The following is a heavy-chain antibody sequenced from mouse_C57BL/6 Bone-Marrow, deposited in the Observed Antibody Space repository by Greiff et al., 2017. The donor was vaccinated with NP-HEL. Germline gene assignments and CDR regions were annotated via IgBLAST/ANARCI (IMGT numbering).Heavy chain of an antibody. D-gene: IGHD2-4*01. CDR3: ARLDYAWFAY. Sequence: EVMLVESGGGLVKPGGSLKLSCAASGFTFSDYGMHWVRQAPEKGLEWVAYISSGSSTIYYADTVKGRFTISRDNAKNTLFLQMTSLRSEDTAMYYCARLDYAWFAYWGQGTLVTVSA. V-gene: IGHV5-17*01. CDR1: GFTFSDYG. CDR2: ISSGSSTI. J-gene: IGHJ3*01.